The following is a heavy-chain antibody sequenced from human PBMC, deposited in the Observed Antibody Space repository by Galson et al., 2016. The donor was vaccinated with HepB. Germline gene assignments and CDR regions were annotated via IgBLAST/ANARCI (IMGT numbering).Heavy chain of an antibody. J-gene: IGHJ6*02. CDR1: GFTFSTYG. V-gene: IGHV3-30*18. CDR3: ANLYCSSSPCYGYSSYGMDV. Sequence: SLRLSCAASGFTFSTYGMHWVRQAPGKGLEWVAVIAYDESNKFYSDSVRGRFTISRDNSKNTLFLQMDSLRAEDTAVYYCANLYCSSSPCYGYSSYGMDVWGQGTSVTVSS. D-gene: IGHD2-2*01. CDR2: IAYDESNK.